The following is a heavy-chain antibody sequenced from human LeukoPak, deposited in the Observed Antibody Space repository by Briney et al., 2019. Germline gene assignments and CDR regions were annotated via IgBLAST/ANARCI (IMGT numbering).Heavy chain of an antibody. J-gene: IGHJ4*02. CDR3: ARDIQGYHSGVFDY. V-gene: IGHV3-30-3*01. CDR1: VFTFSSYA. D-gene: IGHD1-1*01. Sequence: GGSLRLSCAASVFTFSSYAMHWARQAPGKGLEWVAVISYDGSNKYYADSVKGRFTISRDNSKNTLYLQMNSLRAEDTAVYYCARDIQGYHSGVFDYWGQGTLVTVSS. CDR2: ISYDGSNK.